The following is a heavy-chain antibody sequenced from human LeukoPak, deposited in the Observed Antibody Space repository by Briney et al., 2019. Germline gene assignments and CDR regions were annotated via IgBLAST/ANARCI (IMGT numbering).Heavy chain of an antibody. CDR3: ARRNTGDSSGYADY. CDR2: IYYSGST. D-gene: IGHD3-22*01. Sequence: SETLSLTCTVSGGSISGYYWSWIRQPPGKGLEWIGYIYYSGSTYYNPSLKSRVTISVDTSKNQFSLKLSSVTAADTAVYYCARRNTGDSSGYADYWGQGTLVTVSS. CDR1: GGSISGYY. J-gene: IGHJ4*02. V-gene: IGHV4-30-4*08.